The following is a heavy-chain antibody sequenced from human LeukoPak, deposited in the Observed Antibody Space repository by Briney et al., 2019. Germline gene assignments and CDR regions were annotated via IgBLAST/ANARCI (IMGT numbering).Heavy chain of an antibody. V-gene: IGHV4-39*01. CDR3: ARTANYYDSSGYSRLKFDY. J-gene: IGHJ4*02. CDR1: GGSISSSNYF. D-gene: IGHD3-22*01. CDR2: IFDSGST. Sequence: SETLSLTCTVSGGSISSSNYFWGWIRQPPGKGLEWIGNIFDSGSTFYNPSLKSRVTISVDTSKNQFSLKLSSVTAADTAVYYCARTANYYDSSGYSRLKFDYWGQGTLVTVSS.